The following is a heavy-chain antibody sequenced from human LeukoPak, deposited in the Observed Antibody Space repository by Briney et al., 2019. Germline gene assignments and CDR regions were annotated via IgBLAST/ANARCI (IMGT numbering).Heavy chain of an antibody. CDR1: GFTVSSYW. V-gene: IGHV3-74*01. Sequence: GGSLRLSCAASGFTVSSYWMHWVRQAPGKGLVWVSRINSDGSSTSYADSVKGRFTISRDNAKNTLHLQMNSLRVEDTAVYYCARGDPSWGVVVESEAHYWGQGALVTVSS. CDR3: ARGDPSWGVVVESEAHY. D-gene: IGHD3-22*01. J-gene: IGHJ4*02. CDR2: INSDGSST.